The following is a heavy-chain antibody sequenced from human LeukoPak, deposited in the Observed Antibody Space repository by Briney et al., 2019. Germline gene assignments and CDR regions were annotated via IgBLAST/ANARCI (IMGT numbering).Heavy chain of an antibody. CDR2: IYSGGST. V-gene: IGHV3-66*02. J-gene: IGHJ6*03. CDR1: GFTVSSNY. CDR3: ARAPRGSYGSDHMDV. Sequence: PGGSLGLSCAASGFTVSSNYMSWVRQAPGKGLEWVSVIYSGGSTYYADSVKGRFTISRDNSKNTLYLQMNSLRAEDTAVYYCARAPRGSYGSDHMDVWGKGTTVTVSS. D-gene: IGHD3-16*01.